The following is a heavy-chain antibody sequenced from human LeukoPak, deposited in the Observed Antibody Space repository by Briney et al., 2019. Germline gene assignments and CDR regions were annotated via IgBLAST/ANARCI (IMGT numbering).Heavy chain of an antibody. D-gene: IGHD6-6*01. CDR1: GFTFSSDA. CDR2: ISGGGGTT. CDR3: ARAYSSSPLDY. Sequence: PGGSLRLSCAASGFTFSSDAMSWVRQAPGKGLEWVSTISGGGGTTYYSDSVKGRFTISRDNAKNSLYLQMNSLRAEDTAVYYCARAYSSSPLDYWGQGTLVTVSS. J-gene: IGHJ4*02. V-gene: IGHV3-23*01.